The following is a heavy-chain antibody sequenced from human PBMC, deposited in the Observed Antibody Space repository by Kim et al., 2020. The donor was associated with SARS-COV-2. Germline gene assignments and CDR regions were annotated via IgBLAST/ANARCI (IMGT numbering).Heavy chain of an antibody. CDR2: IAWNAGTK. J-gene: IGHJ2*01. CDR3: AKASWDWYFDV. CDR1: GFNFGDYA. V-gene: IGHV3-9*01. D-gene: IGHD1-26*01. Sequence: GGSLRLSCAASGFNFGDYAMHWVRQAPGKGLECVSGIAWNAGTKNYVDSVQGRFIISRDNVKRYVYLQMDGLRLDDTAFYYCAKASWDWYFDVWGRATLV.